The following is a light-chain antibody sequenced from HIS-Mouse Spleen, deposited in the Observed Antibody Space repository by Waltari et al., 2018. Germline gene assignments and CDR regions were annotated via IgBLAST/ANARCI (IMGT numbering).Light chain of an antibody. J-gene: IGLJ2*01. CDR1: ALPKKY. CDR3: YSTDSSVNHRV. V-gene: IGLV3-10*01. CDR2: EDR. Sequence: SYELTQPPSVSVSPGQTARITGSGDALPKKYAYWYQQKSGQAPVLVVYEDRKRTSGIPERFSGSISGTTTTWTIMCSQVRDKADYYSYSTDSSVNHRVFDGGTKLTV.